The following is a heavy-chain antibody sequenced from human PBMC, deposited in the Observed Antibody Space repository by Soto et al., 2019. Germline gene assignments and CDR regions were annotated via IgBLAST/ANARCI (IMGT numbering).Heavy chain of an antibody. D-gene: IGHD2-2*01. CDR3: VKDRYAYTQGFDY. J-gene: IGHJ4*01. Sequence: GGSLRLSCVASGFTFDDYVMHWVRLPPGKGLEWVSSISWNSGKIHYADSVKGRFTISRDNARNSVYLQMDSLRVEDTAVYYCVKDRYAYTQGFDYWGQGTLVTVSS. CDR1: GFTFDDYV. V-gene: IGHV3-9*01. CDR2: ISWNSGKI.